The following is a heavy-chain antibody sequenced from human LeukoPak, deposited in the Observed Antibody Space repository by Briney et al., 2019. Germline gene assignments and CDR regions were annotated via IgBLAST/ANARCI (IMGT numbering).Heavy chain of an antibody. Sequence: GGSLRLSCAASGFTFSSYAMSWVRQAPGKGLEWVSAISGSGGSTYYADSVKGRSTISRDNAKNSLYLQMNSLRAEDTAVYYCAGGGESGYDLDYWGQGTLVTVSS. CDR2: ISGSGGST. D-gene: IGHD5-12*01. CDR1: GFTFSSYA. V-gene: IGHV3-23*01. CDR3: AGGGESGYDLDY. J-gene: IGHJ4*02.